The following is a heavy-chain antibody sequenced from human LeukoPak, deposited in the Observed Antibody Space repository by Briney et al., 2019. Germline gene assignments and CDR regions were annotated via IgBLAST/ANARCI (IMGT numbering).Heavy chain of an antibody. V-gene: IGHV1-18*04. Sequence: ASVKVSCKASGYTFTSYGISWVRQAPGQGLEWMGWISAYNGSTNYAQKLQGRVTMTTDTSTGTAYMELRSLRSDDTAVYYCARGCSSTSCYWNYYYYGIDVWGKGTTVTVSS. D-gene: IGHD2-2*01. CDR1: GYTFTSYG. CDR2: ISAYNGST. CDR3: ARGCSSTSCYWNYYYYGIDV. J-gene: IGHJ6*04.